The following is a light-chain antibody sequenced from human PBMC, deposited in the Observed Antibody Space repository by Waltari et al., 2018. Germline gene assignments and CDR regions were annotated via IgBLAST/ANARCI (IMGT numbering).Light chain of an antibody. V-gene: IGKV1D-12*01. CDR1: QGISIW. CDR2: AAS. J-gene: IGKJ4*01. CDR3: QQANSFPFT. Sequence: DIQMTQSPSSVSASVGDTVTITCRASQGISIWLAWYQQKPGRTPDLLMYAASSLQSWVPSMFSGSVSGTDFTLTITRLQPEDFATYYCQQANSFPFTFGGVTKVEI.